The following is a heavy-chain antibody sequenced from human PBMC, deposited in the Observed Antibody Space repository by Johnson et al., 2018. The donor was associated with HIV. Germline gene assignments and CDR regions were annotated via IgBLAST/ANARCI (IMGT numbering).Heavy chain of an antibody. V-gene: IGHV3-11*01. CDR2: ISSSGSAI. D-gene: IGHD1-26*01. CDR3: ARGFGVREDAFDS. J-gene: IGHJ3*02. Sequence: QVQLVESGGGVVQPGRSLRLSCITYGFNFSTYDMHWIRQAPGKGLEWVSYISSSGSAIYYADSVKGRFTISRDNAKNSLYLQMNSLRAEDTAVYYCARGFGVREDAFDSWGQGTMVTVSS. CDR1: GFNFSTYD.